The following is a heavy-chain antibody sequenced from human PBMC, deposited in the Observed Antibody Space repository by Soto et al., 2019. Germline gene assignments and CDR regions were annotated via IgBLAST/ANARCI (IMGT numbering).Heavy chain of an antibody. V-gene: IGHV1-2*02. CDR3: ARSTQYSASLEFDY. Sequence: QVQLVQSGAEVRKPGASVKVACTASGYTFTDYFIHWVRQAPGQGLEWLGWINPATGGTVFAQNFQGRATMARDTPVNTVNMELSSLRSGDTALYYCARSTQYSASLEFDYWGQGTLVAVSS. J-gene: IGHJ4*02. CDR2: INPATGGT. D-gene: IGHD1-1*01. CDR1: GYTFTDYF.